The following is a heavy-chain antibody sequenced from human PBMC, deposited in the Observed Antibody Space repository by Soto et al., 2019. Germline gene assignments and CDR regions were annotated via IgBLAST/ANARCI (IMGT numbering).Heavy chain of an antibody. J-gene: IGHJ6*02. V-gene: IGHV3-33*01. D-gene: IGHD4-4*01. CDR3: AREPYSNYVMDV. CDR1: GFIFGSYG. CDR2: IWYDGSNK. Sequence: QVQLVESGGGVVPPGGSLRLSCVASGFIFGSYGMYWVRQAPGKGLEWVGVIWYDGSNKYYGDSVKGRFTISRDNSKNTLSLQMSSLRAEDTAVYYCAREPYSNYVMDVWGQGTTVTVSS.